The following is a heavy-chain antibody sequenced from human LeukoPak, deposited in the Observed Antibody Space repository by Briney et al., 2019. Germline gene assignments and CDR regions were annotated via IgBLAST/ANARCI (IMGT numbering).Heavy chain of an antibody. CDR3: VRRAAVRGMDF. CDR2: ISGSGDST. V-gene: IGHV3-23*01. J-gene: IGHJ6*02. CDR1: GFIFDTHT. Sequence: GGSLRLSCTASGFIFDTHTLPWVRPAPGKGLEWVASISGSGDSTNYGDSVKGRFTISRDNFKRTVHLEMSNLRADDTAMYYCVRRAAVRGMDFWGLGTTVIVSS. D-gene: IGHD1-14*01.